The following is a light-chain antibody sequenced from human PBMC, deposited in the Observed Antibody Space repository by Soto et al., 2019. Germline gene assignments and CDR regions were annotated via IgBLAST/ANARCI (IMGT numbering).Light chain of an antibody. V-gene: IGKV3-15*01. J-gene: IGKJ1*01. CDR1: QSVSSN. Sequence: EIVMTQSPATLSVSPGERATLSCRASQSVSSNLAWYQQKPGQAPRLLIYGASTRATDIPARFSGSGSGTEFHFTISRLQSEDFAVYYCQQYNNWPRAFGQGTKVDIK. CDR2: GAS. CDR3: QQYNNWPRA.